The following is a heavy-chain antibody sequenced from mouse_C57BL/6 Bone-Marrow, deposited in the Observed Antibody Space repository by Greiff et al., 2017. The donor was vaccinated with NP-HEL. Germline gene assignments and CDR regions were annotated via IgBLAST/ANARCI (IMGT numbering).Heavy chain of an antibody. D-gene: IGHD2-5*01. CDR2: FHPYNDDT. V-gene: IGHV1-47*01. Sequence: VHLVESGAELVKPGASVKMSCKASGYTFTTYPIEWMKQNHGKSLEWIGNFHPYNDDTKYNEKFKGKATLTVEKSSSTVYLELSRLTSDDSAVYYCARGSNGGYAMDYWGQGTSVTVSS. CDR3: ARGSNGGYAMDY. CDR1: GYTFTTYP. J-gene: IGHJ4*01.